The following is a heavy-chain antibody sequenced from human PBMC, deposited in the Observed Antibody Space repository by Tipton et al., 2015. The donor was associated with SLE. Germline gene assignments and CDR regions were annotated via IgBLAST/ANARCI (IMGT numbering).Heavy chain of an antibody. J-gene: IGHJ4*02. V-gene: IGHV4-61*01. Sequence: LRLSCTVSGGSTSSSSYYWSWIRQPPGKGLEWIGYIYYSGSTNYNPSLKSRVTISVDTSKNQFSLKLSSVTAADTAVYYCAITGTTEYWGQGTLVTVSS. CDR2: IYYSGST. CDR1: GGSTSSSSYY. D-gene: IGHD1-7*01. CDR3: AITGTTEY.